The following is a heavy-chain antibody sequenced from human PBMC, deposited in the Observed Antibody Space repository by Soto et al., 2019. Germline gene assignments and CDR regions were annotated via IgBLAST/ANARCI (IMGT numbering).Heavy chain of an antibody. CDR2: ISSSLTYV. J-gene: IGHJ4*01. CDR3: VRSRWLYAIDY. V-gene: IGHV3-11*05. Sequence: QVQLVESGGGLVKPGGSLRLSCAASGFTFNDDYMGWIRQAPEKGLEWVSFISSSLTYVKYADSVKGRFTISRDNAKDSLSLQMNSLRAEDTAVYYCVRSRWLYAIDYWGHGILVTVSS. D-gene: IGHD4-17*01. CDR1: GFTFNDDY.